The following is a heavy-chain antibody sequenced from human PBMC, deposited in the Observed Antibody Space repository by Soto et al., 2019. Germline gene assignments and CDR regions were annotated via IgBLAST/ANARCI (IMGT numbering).Heavy chain of an antibody. Sequence: LRLSCAASGFNVNSDYMNWVRQTPGKGLEWVASIYSGETTYYADSVRGRFTISSDKSKNTLYFQLSSLRIEDTAVYYCTRDGRGLGRLSLFEYWGQGVLVTVSS. CDR1: GFNVNSDY. CDR3: TRDGRGLGRLSLFEY. J-gene: IGHJ4*02. CDR2: IYSGETT. D-gene: IGHD2-21*02. V-gene: IGHV3-53*01.